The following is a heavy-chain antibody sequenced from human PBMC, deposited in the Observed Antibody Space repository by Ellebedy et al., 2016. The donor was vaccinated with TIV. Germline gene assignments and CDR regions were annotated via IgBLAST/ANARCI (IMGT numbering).Heavy chain of an antibody. CDR1: GFTFSSYG. CDR2: IWYDGSNK. CDR3: ARGIAVAGTAVDAFDI. V-gene: IGHV3-33*08. Sequence: GESLKISCAASGFTFSSYGMHWVRQAPGKGLEWVAVIWYDGSNKYYADSVKGRFTISRDNSKNTLYLQMNSLRAEDTAVYYCARGIAVAGTAVDAFDIWGQGTMVTVSS. D-gene: IGHD6-19*01. J-gene: IGHJ3*02.